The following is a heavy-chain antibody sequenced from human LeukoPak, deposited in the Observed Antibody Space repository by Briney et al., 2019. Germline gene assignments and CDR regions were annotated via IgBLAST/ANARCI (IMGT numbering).Heavy chain of an antibody. V-gene: IGHV6-1*01. D-gene: IGHD4-17*01. CDR3: ARDPRDYGDSYYYYGMDV. J-gene: IGHJ6*04. Sequence: PSQTLSLTCAISGESVSSNSAAWNWIRQSPSRGLEWLGRTYYRSKWYNDYAVSVKSRITINPDTSKNQFSLQLNSVTPEDTAVYYCARDPRDYGDSYYYYGMDVWGKGTTVTVSS. CDR1: GESVSSNSAA. CDR2: TYYRSKWYN.